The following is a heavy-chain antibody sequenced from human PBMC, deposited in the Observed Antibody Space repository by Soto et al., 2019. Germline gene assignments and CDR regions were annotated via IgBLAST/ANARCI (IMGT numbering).Heavy chain of an antibody. Sequence: PSETLSLTCAVYGGSFSGYYWSWIRQPPGKGLEWIGEINHSGSTNYNPSLKSRVTISVDTSKNQFSLKLSSVTAADTAVYYCAIAAAIYYYYYGMDVWGQGTTVTGSS. V-gene: IGHV4-34*01. CDR3: AIAAAIYYYYYGMDV. CDR1: GGSFSGYY. CDR2: INHSGST. J-gene: IGHJ6*02.